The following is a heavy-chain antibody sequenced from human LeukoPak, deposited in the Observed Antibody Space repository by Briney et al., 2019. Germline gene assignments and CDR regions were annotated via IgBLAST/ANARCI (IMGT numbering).Heavy chain of an antibody. J-gene: IGHJ6*02. D-gene: IGHD6-6*01. CDR1: GFIFSSYG. CDR3: AREYSSSSYYYGMDV. V-gene: IGHV3-33*01. Sequence: GRSLGLSCAASGFIFSSYGMHWVRQAPGKGLEWVAVIWYDGSNKYHADSVKGRFTISRDNSKNALYLQMNSLRVEDTALYHCAREYSSSSYYYGMDVWGQGTTVTVSS. CDR2: IWYDGSNK.